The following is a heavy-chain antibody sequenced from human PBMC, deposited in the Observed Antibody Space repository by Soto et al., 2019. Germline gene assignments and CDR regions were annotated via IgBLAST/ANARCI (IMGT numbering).Heavy chain of an antibody. Sequence: QVQLVESGGGVVQPGRSLRLSCAASGFTFSSYGMHWVRQAPGKGLEWVAVIWYDGSNKYYADSVKGRFTISRDNSKNTLYLQMNSLRAEDTAVYYCARDGNLLWLDYYYMDVWGKGTTVTVSS. V-gene: IGHV3-33*01. CDR1: GFTFSSYG. J-gene: IGHJ6*03. CDR2: IWYDGSNK. CDR3: ARDGNLLWLDYYYMDV. D-gene: IGHD3-10*01.